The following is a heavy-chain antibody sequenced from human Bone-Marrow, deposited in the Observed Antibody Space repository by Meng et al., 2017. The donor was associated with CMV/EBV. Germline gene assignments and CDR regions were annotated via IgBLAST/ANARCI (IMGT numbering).Heavy chain of an antibody. CDR3: ARDWGSSGQRNGFEP. CDR2: INPSGGST. D-gene: IGHD6-19*01. Sequence: ASVKVSCKASGYTFTSYYMHWVRQAPGQGLEWMGIINPSGGSTSYAQKFQGRVTMTRDTSTSTVYMELSSLRSEYTAVYYFARDWGSSGQRNGFEPGGQGTLVTAPQ. V-gene: IGHV1-46*01. J-gene: IGHJ5*02. CDR1: GYTFTSYY.